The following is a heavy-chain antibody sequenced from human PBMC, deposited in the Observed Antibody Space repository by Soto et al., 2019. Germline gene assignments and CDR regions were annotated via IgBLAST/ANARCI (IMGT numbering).Heavy chain of an antibody. Sequence: GGSLRLSCAASGFTFRSYALSWVRQAPGKGLEWVSTISASYNITYYADSVKGRFTISRDSSQNTLFLQMNSLRAGDTAVYYCAKCPSPVASPSLDYWGQGTLVTVSS. J-gene: IGHJ4*02. D-gene: IGHD5-12*01. CDR3: AKCPSPVASPSLDY. V-gene: IGHV3-23*01. CDR1: GFTFRSYA. CDR2: ISASYNIT.